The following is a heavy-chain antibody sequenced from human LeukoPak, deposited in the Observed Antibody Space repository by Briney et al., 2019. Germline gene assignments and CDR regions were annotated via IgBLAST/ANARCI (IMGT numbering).Heavy chain of an antibody. D-gene: IGHD3-16*01. J-gene: IGHJ6*02. CDR2: INAGNGNT. CDR1: GYTFTSYA. V-gene: IGHV1-3*01. Sequence: EASVKVSCKASGYTFTSYAMHWVRQAPGQRLEWMGWINAGNGNTKYSQKFQGRVTITRDTSASTAYMELSSLRSEDTAVYYCARGGSYVLAYYYYGMDVWGQGTTVTVSS. CDR3: ARGGSYVLAYYYYGMDV.